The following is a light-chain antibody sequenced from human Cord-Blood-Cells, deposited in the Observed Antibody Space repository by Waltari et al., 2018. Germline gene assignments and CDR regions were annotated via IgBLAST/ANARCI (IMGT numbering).Light chain of an antibody. CDR2: DVS. V-gene: IGLV2-14*01. CDR3: SSYTSSSTPYV. J-gene: IGLJ1*01. Sequence: QSALTQPASVSGSPGQPITISCTGTSSAVGGYNYVSWYQQHPGKAPKLMIYDVSNRPSGVSNRFSGSKSGNTASLTISGLQAEDEADYYCSSYTSSSTPYVFGTGTKVTVL. CDR1: SSAVGGYNY.